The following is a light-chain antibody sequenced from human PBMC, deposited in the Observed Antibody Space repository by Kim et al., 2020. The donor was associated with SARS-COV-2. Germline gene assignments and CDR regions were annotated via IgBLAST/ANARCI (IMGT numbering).Light chain of an antibody. CDR1: QSVSGSK. V-gene: IGKV3-20*01. J-gene: IGKJ2*01. CDR2: GAS. Sequence: EIVLTQSPGTLSLSPGERAILSCRASQSVSGSKLVWYQQKPGQAPRLLIYGASSRATGIPDRFSGSGSGTDFTLTISRLEPEDVAVYYCQQYGSSPRTFGQGTKLEI. CDR3: QQYGSSPRT.